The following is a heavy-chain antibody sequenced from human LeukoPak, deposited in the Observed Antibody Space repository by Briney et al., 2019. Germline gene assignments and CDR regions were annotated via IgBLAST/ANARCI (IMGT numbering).Heavy chain of an antibody. D-gene: IGHD2-2*01. CDR3: AKDIVVVPAATLRDDAFDI. J-gene: IGHJ3*02. CDR2: IRYDGSNK. Sequence: GGSLRLSCAASGFTFSSYGMHWVRQAPGKGLEWVAFIRYDGSNKYYADSVKGRFTISRDNSKKPLYLQMNSLRAEDTAVYYCAKDIVVVPAATLRDDAFDIWGQGTMVTVSS. CDR1: GFTFSSYG. V-gene: IGHV3-30*02.